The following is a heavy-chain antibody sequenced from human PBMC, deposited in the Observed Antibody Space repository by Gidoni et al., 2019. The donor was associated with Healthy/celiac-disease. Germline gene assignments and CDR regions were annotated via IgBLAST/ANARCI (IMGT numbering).Heavy chain of an antibody. J-gene: IGHJ5*02. CDR1: GFTFSSYA. CDR2: ISYDGSNK. CDR3: APSKAGGLRFLEWLGWFDP. Sequence: QVQLVESGGGVVQPGRSLRPSCAASGFTFSSYAMHWVRQAPGKGLEWVAVISYDGSNKYYADSVKGRFTISRDNSKNTLYLQMNSLRAEDTAVYYCAPSKAGGLRFLEWLGWFDPWGQGTLVTVSS. V-gene: IGHV3-30-3*01. D-gene: IGHD3-3*01.